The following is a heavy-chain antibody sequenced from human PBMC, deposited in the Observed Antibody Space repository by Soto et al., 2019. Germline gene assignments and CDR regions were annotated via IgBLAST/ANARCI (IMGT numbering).Heavy chain of an antibody. Sequence: QITLKESGPTLVKPTQTLTLTCSFSGFSLSTSEVGVAWIRQPPGKALEWLALIYWDDDKRYSPSLKNRLTTTKDISKNQVVLTMTNMDPVDTATYYCTHKGGRGAGMDVWGQGTTVTVSS. CDR3: THKGGRGAGMDV. CDR2: IYWDDDK. J-gene: IGHJ6*02. CDR1: GFSLSTSEVG. D-gene: IGHD2-15*01. V-gene: IGHV2-5*02.